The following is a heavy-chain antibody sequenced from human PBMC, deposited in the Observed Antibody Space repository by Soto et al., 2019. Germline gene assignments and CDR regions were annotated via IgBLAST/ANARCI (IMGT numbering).Heavy chain of an antibody. V-gene: IGHV1-69*19. J-gene: IGHJ4*02. CDR2: ISPMVDAA. Sequence: QVQLVQSGAEMKKPGSSVKVSCQSSGGTFNSYAMNWLRQAPGQGPEWMGDISPMVDAANYAPKFQGRVTTTADESTGTSYLQVSSLTSEDTALYFCAREVQVHTPAFVYWGQGTLVTVSS. CDR1: GGTFNSYA. CDR3: AREVQVHTPAFVY. D-gene: IGHD3-10*01.